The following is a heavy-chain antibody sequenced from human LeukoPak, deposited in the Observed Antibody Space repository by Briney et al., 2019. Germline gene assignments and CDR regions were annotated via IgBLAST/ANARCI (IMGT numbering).Heavy chain of an antibody. J-gene: IGHJ4*02. D-gene: IGHD5-24*01. V-gene: IGHV3-74*01. CDR3: AREGRDGYNFLDY. Sequence: GGSLRLSCAASGFTFSSYWMHWVRQAPGKGLVWVSRINSDGSSTSYADSVKGRFTISRDNAKNTLYPQMNSLRAEDTAVYYCAREGRDGYNFLDYWGQGTLVTVSS. CDR2: INSDGSST. CDR1: GFTFSSYW.